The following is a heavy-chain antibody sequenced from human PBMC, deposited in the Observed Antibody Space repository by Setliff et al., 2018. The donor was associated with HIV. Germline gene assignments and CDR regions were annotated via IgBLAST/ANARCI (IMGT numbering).Heavy chain of an antibody. CDR1: GNTFSSHY. CDR3: ASKGGSGNYPDSDAFDI. Sequence: ASVKVSCKASGNTFSSHYMHWVRQAPGKGLEWMGLINPSGDITSYAEKFQGRVTMTRDTSTSTVYMELRSLRSEDTAIYYCASKGGSGNYPDSDAFDIWRQGTLVTVSS. J-gene: IGHJ3*02. D-gene: IGHD3-10*01. CDR2: INPSGDIT. V-gene: IGHV1-46*01.